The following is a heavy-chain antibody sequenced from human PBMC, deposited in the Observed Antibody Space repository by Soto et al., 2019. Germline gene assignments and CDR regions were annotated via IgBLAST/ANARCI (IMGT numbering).Heavy chain of an antibody. Sequence: GESLKISCKGSGYSFTSYWISWVRQMPGKGLEWMGRIDPSDSYTNYSPSFQGHVTISADKSISTAYLQWSSLKASDTAMYYCARSGSNVPIQYYYYGMDVWGQGTTVTVYS. CDR3: ARSGSNVPIQYYYYGMDV. CDR1: GYSFTSYW. J-gene: IGHJ6*02. V-gene: IGHV5-10-1*01. D-gene: IGHD3-10*01. CDR2: IDPSDSYT.